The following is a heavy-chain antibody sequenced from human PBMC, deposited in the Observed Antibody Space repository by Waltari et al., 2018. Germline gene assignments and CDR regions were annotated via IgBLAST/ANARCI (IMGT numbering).Heavy chain of an antibody. D-gene: IGHD1-26*01. V-gene: IGHV3-48*03. J-gene: IGHJ4*02. CDR3: ARGEGGANEY. CDR2: ISSGASTI. Sequence: EVRLVESGGGLVQPGGSLRLFCAVSGFAFRNYEMNWVRQAPGKGLEWVSYISSGASTIYYTDSVKGRFTISRDNAKNSVYLQMNSLRAEDTAVYYCARGEGGANEYWGQGTLVTVSS. CDR1: GFAFRNYE.